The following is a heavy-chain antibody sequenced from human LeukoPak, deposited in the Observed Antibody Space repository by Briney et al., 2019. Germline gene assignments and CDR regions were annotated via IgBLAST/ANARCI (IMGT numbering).Heavy chain of an antibody. Sequence: GGSLRLSCAASGFAFSTYWMHWVRQAPGKGLVWVSSISSSSSYIYYADSVKGRFTISRDNAKNSLYLQMNSLRAEDTAVYYCARDHYYDSSIDAFDIWGQGTMVTVSS. V-gene: IGHV3-21*01. J-gene: IGHJ3*02. D-gene: IGHD3-22*01. CDR2: ISSSSSYI. CDR1: GFAFSTYW. CDR3: ARDHYYDSSIDAFDI.